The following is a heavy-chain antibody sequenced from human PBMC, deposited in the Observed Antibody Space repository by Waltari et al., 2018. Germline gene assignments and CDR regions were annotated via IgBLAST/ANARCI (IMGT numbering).Heavy chain of an antibody. D-gene: IGHD2-8*01. J-gene: IGHJ3*02. V-gene: IGHV4-59*01. CDR2: IYYSGST. CDR1: GGSISSYY. Sequence: QVQLQESGPGLVKPSETLSLTCTVSGGSISSYYWSWIRQPPGKGLEWIGYIYYSGSTNYNPSLKSRVTISVDTSKNQFSLKLSSVTAADTAVYYCARDGVYCTNGVCYKSPAFDIWGQGTMVTVSS. CDR3: ARDGVYCTNGVCYKSPAFDI.